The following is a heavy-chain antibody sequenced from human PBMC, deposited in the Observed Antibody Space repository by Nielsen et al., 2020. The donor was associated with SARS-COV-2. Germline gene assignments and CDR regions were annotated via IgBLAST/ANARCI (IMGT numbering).Heavy chain of an antibody. CDR3: TRVNPTSGSWFDAFDI. J-gene: IGHJ3*02. V-gene: IGHV3-73*01. CDR1: GFTFSDSS. CDR2: IRSKANDYAI. D-gene: IGHD1-26*01. Sequence: GESLKISCAASGFTFSDSSMHWVRQASGKGLEWLGRIRSKANDYAIEYPASVKGRFIISRDDSKNMAYLLMNSLKIDDTAVYYCTRVNPTSGSWFDAFDIWGQGTQVTVSS.